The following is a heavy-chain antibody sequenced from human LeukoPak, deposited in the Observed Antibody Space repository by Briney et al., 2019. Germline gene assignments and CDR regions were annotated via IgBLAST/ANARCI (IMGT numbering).Heavy chain of an antibody. D-gene: IGHD4-17*01. CDR1: GFTVSSNY. CDR2: SNSDTT. CDR3: AGRLRDAAAFDY. J-gene: IGHJ4*02. Sequence: GGSLRLSCVASGFTVSSNYTSWVRRAPGKGLEWVSLSNSDTTYHAESVKGRFTISRDNSQNTFYLQMNSLRAEDTAVYYCAGRLRDAAAFDYWGQGTLVTVSS. V-gene: IGHV3-53*01.